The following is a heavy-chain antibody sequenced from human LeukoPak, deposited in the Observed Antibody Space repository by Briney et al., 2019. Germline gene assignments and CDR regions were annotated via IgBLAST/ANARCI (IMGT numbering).Heavy chain of an antibody. J-gene: IGHJ4*02. CDR3: ARDESHYYDSSGYYTPPFDY. CDR1: GFTFSSYA. CDR2: ISYDGGNK. Sequence: GGSLRLSCAASGFTFSSYAMHWVRQAPGKGLEWVAVISYDGGNKYYADSVKGRFTISRDNSKNTLYLQMNSLRAEDTAVYYCARDESHYYDSSGYYTPPFDYWGQGTLVTVSS. D-gene: IGHD3-22*01. V-gene: IGHV3-30-3*01.